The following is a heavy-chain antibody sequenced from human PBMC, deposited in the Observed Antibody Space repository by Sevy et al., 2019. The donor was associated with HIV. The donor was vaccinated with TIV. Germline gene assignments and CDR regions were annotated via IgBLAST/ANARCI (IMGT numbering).Heavy chain of an antibody. Sequence: PETLSLTCTVSGGSVSSGSYYWSWIRQPPGKGLEWIGHMSYSGSSSNNPSFKSRVTISVDSSNNHLSLKLRSVTAADTAVYYCARDDPGGRVGTSFGMDVWGQGTTVTVSS. CDR1: GGSVSSGSYY. CDR3: ARDDPGGRVGTSFGMDV. V-gene: IGHV4-61*03. CDR2: MSYSGSS. D-gene: IGHD1-26*01. J-gene: IGHJ6*02.